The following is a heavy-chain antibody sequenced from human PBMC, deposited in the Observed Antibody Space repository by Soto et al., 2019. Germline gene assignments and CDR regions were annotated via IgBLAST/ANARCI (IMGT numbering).Heavy chain of an antibody. V-gene: IGHV4-31*03. CDR1: GGSISSGGYY. J-gene: IGHJ5*02. Sequence: SETLSLTCTVSGGSISSGGYYWSWIRQHPGKGLEWIGYIYYSGSTYYDPSLKSRVTISVDTSKNQFSLKLSSVTAADTAVYYCARDRGQYSSSSNWFDPWGQGTLVTVSS. CDR3: ARDRGQYSSSSNWFDP. CDR2: IYYSGST. D-gene: IGHD6-6*01.